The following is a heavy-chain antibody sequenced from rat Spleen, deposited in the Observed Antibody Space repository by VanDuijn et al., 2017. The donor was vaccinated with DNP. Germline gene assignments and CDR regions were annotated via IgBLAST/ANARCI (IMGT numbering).Heavy chain of an antibody. CDR1: GFTFSDYN. J-gene: IGHJ2*01. Sequence: EVQLVESGGGLVQPGRSLKLSCTASGFTFSDYNMAWVRQAPKKGLEWVATIFSDGSRPYYRNSVKGRFIISRDNAESTLYLQMNSLRSEDTATYYCARADFDYWGQGVMVTVSS. V-gene: IGHV5S10*01. CDR3: ARADFDY. CDR2: IFSDGSRP.